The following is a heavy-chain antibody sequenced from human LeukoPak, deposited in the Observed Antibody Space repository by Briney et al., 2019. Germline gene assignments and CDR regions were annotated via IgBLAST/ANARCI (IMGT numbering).Heavy chain of an antibody. CDR3: AKEFYDILTGYYSPYYFDY. CDR2: ISGSGGST. J-gene: IGHJ4*02. Sequence: PGGSLRLSCEASGFTFNSYAMSWVRQAPGKGLEWVSAISGSGGSTYYADSVKGRFTISRDNSKNTLYLQMNSLRAEDTAVYYCAKEFYDILTGYYSPYYFDYWGQGTLVTVSS. V-gene: IGHV3-23*01. D-gene: IGHD3-9*01. CDR1: GFTFNSYA.